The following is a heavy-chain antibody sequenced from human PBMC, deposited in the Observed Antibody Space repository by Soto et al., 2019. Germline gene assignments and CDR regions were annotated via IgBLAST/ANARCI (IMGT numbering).Heavy chain of an antibody. J-gene: IGHJ4*02. Sequence: EVQLLESGGGLVQPGGSLRLSCAASGFTFSSYAMSWVRHAPGKGLEWVSAISGSGGSTYYADSVKGRFTISRDNSKNTLYLQMNSLRAEDTAVYYCANQRGRSGGSCYSLPKCDYWGQGTLVTVSS. V-gene: IGHV3-23*01. CDR3: ANQRGRSGGSCYSLPKCDY. CDR1: GFTFSSYA. D-gene: IGHD2-15*01. CDR2: ISGSGGST.